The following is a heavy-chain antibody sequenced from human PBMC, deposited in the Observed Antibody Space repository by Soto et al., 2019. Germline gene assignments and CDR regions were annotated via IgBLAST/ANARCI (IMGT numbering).Heavy chain of an antibody. V-gene: IGHV3-33*01. CDR1: GFTFSNYG. CDR2: IWYDGSNK. Sequence: GGSLRLSCAASGFTFSNYGMHWARQAPGKGLEWVAVIWYDGSNKYYADSVRGRFTISRDNSKNTLYLQMNSLRAEDTAMYYCAGGTYYFDYCSQGTLVTVSS. CDR3: AGGTYYFDY. J-gene: IGHJ4*02. D-gene: IGHD1-26*01.